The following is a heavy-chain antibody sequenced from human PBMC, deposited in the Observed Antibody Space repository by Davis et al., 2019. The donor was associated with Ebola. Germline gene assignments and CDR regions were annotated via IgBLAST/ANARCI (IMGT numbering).Heavy chain of an antibody. Sequence: SETLSLTCAVSGYSISSGGYSWSWIRQPPGKGLEWIGYIYHSGSTYYNPSLKSRVTISVDRSKNQFSLKLSSVTAADTAVYYCARPAITIFDRSQEAFDIWGQGTMVTVSS. V-gene: IGHV4-30-2*01. CDR3: ARPAITIFDRSQEAFDI. CDR1: GYSISSGGYS. D-gene: IGHD3-3*01. J-gene: IGHJ3*02. CDR2: IYHSGST.